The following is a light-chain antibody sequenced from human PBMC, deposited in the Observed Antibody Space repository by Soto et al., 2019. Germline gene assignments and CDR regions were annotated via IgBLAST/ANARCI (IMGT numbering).Light chain of an antibody. Sequence: AIQMTQSPSSLSASLGDRATITCRASQIIGSELGWYQLKPGKAPRLLVYGASTLQSGVLPRFSCSGSGAAFTIIISSPPADDFVAYYYLHDVSHPRTFGQGTKVEIK. J-gene: IGKJ4*01. CDR2: GAS. CDR3: LHDVSHPRT. V-gene: IGKV1-6*02. CDR1: QIIGSE.